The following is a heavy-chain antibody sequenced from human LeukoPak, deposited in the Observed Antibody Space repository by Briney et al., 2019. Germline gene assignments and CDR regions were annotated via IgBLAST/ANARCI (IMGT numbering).Heavy chain of an antibody. J-gene: IGHJ4*02. Sequence: SETLSLTCTVSGGSISSYYWSWIRQPPGKGLEWIGYIYYSGSTNYNPSLKSRVTISVDTSKNQFSLKLSSVTAADTAVYYRARVGIAAQVFDYWGQGTLVTVSS. CDR2: IYYSGST. CDR1: GGSISSYY. D-gene: IGHD6-6*01. V-gene: IGHV4-59*01. CDR3: ARVGIAAQVFDY.